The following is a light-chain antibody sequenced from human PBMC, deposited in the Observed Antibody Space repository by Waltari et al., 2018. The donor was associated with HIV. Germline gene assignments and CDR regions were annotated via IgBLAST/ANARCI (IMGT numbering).Light chain of an antibody. CDR3: QQYKSYALT. V-gene: IGKV1-5*03. Sequence: DIQMTQSPSTLSASVGDRVTITCRASQSISSWLASYQQKPGKAPKLLIYKASTLENVVPSRFSGSGSGTEFTLTISSLQPDDFATYYCQQYKSYALTFGGGTKVEIK. CDR2: KAS. J-gene: IGKJ4*01. CDR1: QSISSW.